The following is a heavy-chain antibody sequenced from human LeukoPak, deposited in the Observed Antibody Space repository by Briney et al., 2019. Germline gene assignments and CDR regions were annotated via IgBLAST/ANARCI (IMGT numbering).Heavy chain of an antibody. CDR2: IYYSGST. Sequence: SETLSLTCTVSGGSISSYYWSWIRQPPGEGLEWIGYIYYSGSTNYNPSLKSRVTISVDTSKNQFSLKLSSVTAADTAVYYCARVPDPSVNYYYGMDVWGKGTTVTVSS. CDR3: ARVPDPSVNYYYGMDV. CDR1: GGSISSYY. J-gene: IGHJ6*04. V-gene: IGHV4-59*01. D-gene: IGHD4-17*01.